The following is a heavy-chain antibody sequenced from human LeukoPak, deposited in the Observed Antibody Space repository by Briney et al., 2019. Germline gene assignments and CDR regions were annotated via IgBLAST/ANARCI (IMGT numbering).Heavy chain of an antibody. D-gene: IGHD1-7*01. CDR2: IYPGDSDT. J-gene: IGHJ3*01. CDR1: GYSFTSYW. CDR3: ARHIVTGTSSFYAFDL. V-gene: IGHV5-51*01. Sequence: GESLKISCKDSGYSFTSYWIGWVRQMPGKGLEWMGIIYPGDSDTRYSPSFQGQVTISADKSINTAYLQWSSLKASDTAIYYCARHIVTGTSSFYAFDLWGQGTMVTVSS.